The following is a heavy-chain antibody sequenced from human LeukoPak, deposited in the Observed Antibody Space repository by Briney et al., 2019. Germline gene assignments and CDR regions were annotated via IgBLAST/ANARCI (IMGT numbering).Heavy chain of an antibody. Sequence: GGSLRLSCAASGFTFSTYNMNWVRQAPGKGLEWVSSISSSSSYIYYADSVKGRFTISRDNAKNSLYLQMNSLRAEDTAVYYCARGPGAAAYDYWGQGTLVTVSS. CDR3: ARGPGAAAYDY. CDR2: ISSSSSYI. V-gene: IGHV3-21*01. CDR1: GFTFSTYN. D-gene: IGHD2-2*01. J-gene: IGHJ4*02.